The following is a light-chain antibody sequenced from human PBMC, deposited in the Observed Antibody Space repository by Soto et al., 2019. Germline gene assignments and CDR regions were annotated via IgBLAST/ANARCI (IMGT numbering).Light chain of an antibody. V-gene: IGKV3-20*01. CDR2: GAS. CDR3: LQDYSFPLT. CDR1: QSVSGSY. J-gene: IGKJ4*01. Sequence: EIVLTQSPGTLSLSPGEGATLSCRASQSVSGSYLAWYQQKPGQAPRLLIYGASSRATGIPDRFSGSGSGTDFTLTISSLQPEDFATYYCLQDYSFPLTFGGGTKVDIK.